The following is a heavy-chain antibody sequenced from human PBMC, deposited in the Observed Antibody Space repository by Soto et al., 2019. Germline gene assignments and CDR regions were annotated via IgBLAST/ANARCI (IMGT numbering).Heavy chain of an antibody. CDR2: ISYSGST. V-gene: IGHV4-39*01. J-gene: IGHJ5*02. CDR1: GGSISSSNYY. Sequence: QLQLQESGPGLVKPSEPLSLTCTVSGGSISSSNYYWGWIRQPPGKGLEWIGSISYSGSTYSNPSLKSRVTISRDMSKNQFSLKLSSVTAADTTVYYCARSAVAGSLAWFDPWGQGTLVTVSS. CDR3: ARSAVAGSLAWFDP. D-gene: IGHD6-19*01.